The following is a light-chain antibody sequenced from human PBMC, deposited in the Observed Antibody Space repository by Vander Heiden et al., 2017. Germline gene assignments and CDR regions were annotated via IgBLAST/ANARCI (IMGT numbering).Light chain of an antibody. J-gene: IGKJ4*01. V-gene: IGKV1-39*01. CDR1: QSISSY. CDR2: AAS. Sequence: DIQMTKSPSSLSASVGDRVTITCRASQSISSYLNWYQQKPGRAPKLLIYAASSLQSGVPSRFSGSGSGTEFTLTISSLQPEDFSTYYCQQSYSTLLTFGGGTKVEIK. CDR3: QQSYSTLLT.